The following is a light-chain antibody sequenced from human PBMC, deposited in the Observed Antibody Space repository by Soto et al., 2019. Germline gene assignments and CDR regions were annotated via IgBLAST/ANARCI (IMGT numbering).Light chain of an antibody. CDR3: QHYTSYPHT. Sequence: MTQSPATLSLSPGHRVTLSCRASQSVSSKLAWYQQRPGHAPRLLIYRAATWATGLPARFSGSGSGTDFTPTIRSLEPGDYAVYYWQHYTSYPHTFGQGTQLEIK. J-gene: IGKJ5*01. CDR2: RAA. CDR1: QSVSSK. V-gene: IGKV3-15*01.